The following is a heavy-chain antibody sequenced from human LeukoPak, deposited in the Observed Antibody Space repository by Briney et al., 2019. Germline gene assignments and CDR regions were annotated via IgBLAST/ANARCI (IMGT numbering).Heavy chain of an antibody. J-gene: IGHJ5*02. Sequence: PGGSRRLSCAASGFTFDDYAMHWVRQGPGKGLEWVSLINGDGGSTYYADSVKGRFTISRDNSKNSLYLEMNSLRTEDTAFYYCAKGDRSGSYYNSFDPWGQGTLVTVSS. CDR3: AKGDRSGSYYNSFDP. V-gene: IGHV3-43*02. CDR2: INGDGGST. D-gene: IGHD1-26*01. CDR1: GFTFDDYA.